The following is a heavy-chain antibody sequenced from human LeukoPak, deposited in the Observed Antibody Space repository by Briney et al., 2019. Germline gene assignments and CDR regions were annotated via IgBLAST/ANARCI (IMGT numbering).Heavy chain of an antibody. Sequence: SETLSLTCAVYGGSFSGYYWSWIRQPPGKGLEWIGEINHSGSTNYNPSLKSRVTISVDTSKNQFSLKLSSVTAADTAVYYCASLYYYDSSGYGYDAFDIWGQGTMVTVSS. J-gene: IGHJ3*02. CDR1: GGSFSGYY. CDR3: ASLYYYDSSGYGYDAFDI. V-gene: IGHV4-34*01. CDR2: INHSGST. D-gene: IGHD3-22*01.